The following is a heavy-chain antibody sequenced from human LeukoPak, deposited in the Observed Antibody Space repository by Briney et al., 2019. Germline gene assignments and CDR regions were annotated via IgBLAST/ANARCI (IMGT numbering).Heavy chain of an antibody. J-gene: IGHJ4*02. V-gene: IGHV4-39*07. D-gene: IGHD4-11*01. CDR3: ASNVGLQYPIRN. CDR2: IFYSGST. Sequence: SETLSLTCTVSGGSISTSNYYWGWIRQPPGKGLEWIGNIFYSGSTYYSPSLKSRVTISLDTSRNQFSLKLNSVTAADTAVYYCASNVGLQYPIRNWGQGTLVTVSS. CDR1: GGSISTSNYY.